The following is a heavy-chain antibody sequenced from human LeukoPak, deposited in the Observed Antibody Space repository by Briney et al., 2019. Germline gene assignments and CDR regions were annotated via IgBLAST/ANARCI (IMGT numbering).Heavy chain of an antibody. Sequence: GGSLRLSCAASGFTFSNYASTWVRQAPGRGLEWVSSISGISTYYADSVKGRFSISRDNYKNTLYLQMSSLRAEDTAVYYCARGPNGNYVGAFDFQRWGQGTLVTVSS. V-gene: IGHV3-23*01. CDR2: ISGIST. CDR1: GFTFSNYA. D-gene: IGHD4-17*01. J-gene: IGHJ1*01. CDR3: ARGPNGNYVGAFDFQR.